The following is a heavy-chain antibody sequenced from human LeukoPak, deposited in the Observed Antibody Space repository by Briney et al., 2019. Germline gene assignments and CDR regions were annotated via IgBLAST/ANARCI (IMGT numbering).Heavy chain of an antibody. Sequence: SETLSLTCTVSGGSISSSSYYWGWIRQPPGKGLEWIGSIYYSGSTYYNPSLKSRVTISVDTSKNQFSLKLSSVTAADTAVYYCARERITMIVVDAFDIWGQGTMVTVSS. V-gene: IGHV4-39*07. CDR3: ARERITMIVVDAFDI. J-gene: IGHJ3*02. CDR2: IYYSGST. CDR1: GGSISSSSYY. D-gene: IGHD3-22*01.